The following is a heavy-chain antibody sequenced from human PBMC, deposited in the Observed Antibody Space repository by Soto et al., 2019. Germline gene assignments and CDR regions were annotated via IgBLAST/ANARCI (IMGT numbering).Heavy chain of an antibody. CDR1: GYTFTSYY. Sequence: ASVKVSCKASGYTFTSYYMHWVRQAPGQGLEWMGIINPSGGSTSYAQKFQGRVTMTRDTSTSTVYMELSSLRSEDTAVYYCARGINYGSGSYVRIYYYYYMDVWGKGTTVTVSS. CDR2: INPSGGST. V-gene: IGHV1-46*03. CDR3: ARGINYGSGSYVRIYYYYYMDV. J-gene: IGHJ6*03. D-gene: IGHD3-10*01.